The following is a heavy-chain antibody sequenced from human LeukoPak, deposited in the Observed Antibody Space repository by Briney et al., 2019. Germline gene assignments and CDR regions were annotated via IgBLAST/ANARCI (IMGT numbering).Heavy chain of an antibody. J-gene: IGHJ3*02. CDR1: GFTFGTSW. D-gene: IGHD3-16*01. CDR3: ARDPAWGSVDI. Sequence: GGSLRLSCVASGFTFGTSWMSWVRQTPGKGLEWVALLNEDGRDERYVDSVKGRFTVSRDNAKNSVGLQLNSLRVEDTGVYYCARDPAWGSVDIWGQGTMVTVSS. V-gene: IGHV3-7*01. CDR2: LNEDGRDE.